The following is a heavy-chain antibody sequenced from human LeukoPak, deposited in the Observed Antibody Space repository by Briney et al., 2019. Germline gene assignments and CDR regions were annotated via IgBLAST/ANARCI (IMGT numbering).Heavy chain of an antibody. Sequence: GGSLRLSCAASGFTFSSYAMSWVRQAPGKGLEWVSSISSSSSYIYYADSVKGRFTISRDNAKNSLYLQMNSLRAEDTAVYYCARDGDGCAFDYWGQGTLVTVSS. J-gene: IGHJ4*02. CDR1: GFTFSSYA. D-gene: IGHD6-19*01. V-gene: IGHV3-21*01. CDR3: ARDGDGCAFDY. CDR2: ISSSSSYI.